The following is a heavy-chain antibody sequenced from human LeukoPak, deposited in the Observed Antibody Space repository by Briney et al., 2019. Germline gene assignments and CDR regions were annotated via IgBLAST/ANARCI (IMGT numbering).Heavy chain of an antibody. D-gene: IGHD6-13*01. CDR1: GGSISSSSYY. J-gene: IGHJ5*02. CDR3: ARGYSNFDP. V-gene: IGHV4-61*01. CDR2: IFYSGST. Sequence: SETLSLTCTVSGGSISSSSYYWSWIRQPPGQGLEWIGYIFYSGSTNDNPSLKSRVSISVDTSKNQFSLKLSSVTAADTAVYYCARGYSNFDPWGQGTLVTVSS.